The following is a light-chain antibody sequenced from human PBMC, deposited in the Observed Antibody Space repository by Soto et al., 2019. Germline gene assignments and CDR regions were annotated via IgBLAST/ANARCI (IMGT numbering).Light chain of an antibody. CDR1: IGSSY. V-gene: IGLV1-51*02. CDR3: GTRGNSPSAEV. CDR2: ESN. Sequence: QSVLTQPPSVSAAPGQKVTISCSGIGSSYISWYQQLPGTAPKLLVYESNKRPSAIPDRFSGSTSGTSATLGITGLHTGDEADYYCGTRGNSPSAEVFGGGTKLTVL. J-gene: IGLJ2*01.